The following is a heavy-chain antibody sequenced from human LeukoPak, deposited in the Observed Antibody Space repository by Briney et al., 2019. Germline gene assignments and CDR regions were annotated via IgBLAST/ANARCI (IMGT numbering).Heavy chain of an antibody. CDR3: ARDSGAPYFDY. Sequence: ASVKVSCKASGYTFTSYDINWVRQATGQGLEWMGWINPNSGGTNYAQKFQGRVTMTRDMSTSTVYMELSSLRSEDTAVYYCARDSGAPYFDYWGQGTLVTVSS. D-gene: IGHD2-21*01. V-gene: IGHV1-8*01. J-gene: IGHJ4*02. CDR1: GYTFTSYD. CDR2: INPNSGGT.